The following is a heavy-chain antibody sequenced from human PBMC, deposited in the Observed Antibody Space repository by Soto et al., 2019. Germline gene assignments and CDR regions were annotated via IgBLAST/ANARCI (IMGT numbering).Heavy chain of an antibody. CDR2: INAGNGNT. J-gene: IGHJ6*02. Sequence: SSVKVSCKASGYTFTSYAMHWVRHAPGQRLEWMGWINAGNGNTKYSQRFQGRVTITRDTSASTAYMEQSSLRSEDTAVYYGARDFGAVYYYFGMDVWGHRTTVTVSS. V-gene: IGHV1-3*01. CDR1: GYTFTSYA. CDR3: ARDFGAVYYYFGMDV. D-gene: IGHD3-10*01.